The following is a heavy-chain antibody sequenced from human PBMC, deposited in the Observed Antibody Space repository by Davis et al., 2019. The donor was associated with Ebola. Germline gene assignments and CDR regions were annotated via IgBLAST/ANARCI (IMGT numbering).Heavy chain of an antibody. V-gene: IGHV3-23*01. CDR3: ARGYSYGYFNY. J-gene: IGHJ4*02. CDR2: ISGSGGST. CDR1: GFTFSSYS. D-gene: IGHD5-18*01. Sequence: GESLKISCAASGFTFSSYSMNWVRQAPGKGLEWVSVISGSGGSTYYADSVKGRFTISRDNSKNTLYLQMNSLRAEDTAVYYCARGYSYGYFNYWGQGTLVTVSS.